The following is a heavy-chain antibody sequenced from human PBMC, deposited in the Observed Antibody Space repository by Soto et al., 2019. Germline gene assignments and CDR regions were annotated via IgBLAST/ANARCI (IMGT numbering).Heavy chain of an antibody. CDR1: GFTFSSYA. Sequence: DVQLLESGGGLAQPEGSLRLSCAASGFTFSSYAMGWVRQGPGKGLEWVAVVSIGGSTHYADSVRGRFTISRDNSKNTLSLQMNSLTAEDTAVYFCAKRRGSGGHFDYGGQGALVTVSS. J-gene: IGHJ4*02. D-gene: IGHD3-10*01. CDR3: AKRRGSGGHFDY. CDR2: VSIGGST. V-gene: IGHV3-23*01.